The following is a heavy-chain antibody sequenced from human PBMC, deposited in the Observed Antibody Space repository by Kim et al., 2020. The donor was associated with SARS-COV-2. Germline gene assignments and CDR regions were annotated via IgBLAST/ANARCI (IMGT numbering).Heavy chain of an antibody. CDR2: IRSKAYGGTT. D-gene: IGHD4-17*01. J-gene: IGHJ2*01. CDR3: TRPTGADYGGNYWYFDL. Sequence: GGSLRLSCTASGFTFGDYAMSWFRQAPGKGLEWVGFIRSKAYGGTTEYAASVKGRFTISRDDSKSIAYLQMNSLKTEDTAVYYCTRPTGADYGGNYWYFDLWGRGTLVTVSS. CDR1: GFTFGDYA. V-gene: IGHV3-49*03.